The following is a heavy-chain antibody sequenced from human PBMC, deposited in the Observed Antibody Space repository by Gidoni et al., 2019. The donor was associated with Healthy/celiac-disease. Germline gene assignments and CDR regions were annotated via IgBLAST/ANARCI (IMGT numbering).Heavy chain of an antibody. Sequence: EVQLVESGGGLVQPGRSLRLSCAASGCSFDDYAMHWVRQVPGKGLECVSGISWNSGSIGYADSVKGRFTISRDNAKNSLYLQMNSLRAEDTALYYCAKGYDFWSGSPSSPGAYFDYWGQGTLVTVSS. CDR3: AKGYDFWSGSPSSPGAYFDY. CDR2: ISWNSGSI. J-gene: IGHJ4*02. V-gene: IGHV3-9*01. CDR1: GCSFDDYA. D-gene: IGHD3-3*01.